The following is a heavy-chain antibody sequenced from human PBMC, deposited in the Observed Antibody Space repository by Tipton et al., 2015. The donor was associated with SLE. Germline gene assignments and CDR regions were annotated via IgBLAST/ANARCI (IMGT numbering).Heavy chain of an antibody. D-gene: IGHD6-19*01. J-gene: IGHJ1*01. Sequence: TLSLTCTVSGGSISSGSYYWSWIRQPAGKGLEWIGHIYTSGSTNYNPSLKSRVTISVDTSKNQFSLKLSSVTAADTAVYYCARRSWSSGWPRGQYFQHWGQGTLVTVSS. CDR1: GGSISSGSYY. CDR2: IYTSGST. CDR3: ARRSWSSGWPRGQYFQH. V-gene: IGHV4-61*09.